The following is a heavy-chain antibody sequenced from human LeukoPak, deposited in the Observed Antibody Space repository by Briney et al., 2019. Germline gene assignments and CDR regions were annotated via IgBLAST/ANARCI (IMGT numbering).Heavy chain of an antibody. J-gene: IGHJ4*02. CDR1: GGSMSSYY. Sequence: KPSETLSLTCSVSGGSMSSYYWSWIRQPPGKELEWIGYIYYSGSTNYNPSLKSRVTISVDTSKNQFSLKLSSVTAADTAVYYCARQRITMVRGGYFDYWGQGTLVTVSS. V-gene: IGHV4-59*08. D-gene: IGHD3-10*01. CDR3: ARQRITMVRGGYFDY. CDR2: IYYSGST.